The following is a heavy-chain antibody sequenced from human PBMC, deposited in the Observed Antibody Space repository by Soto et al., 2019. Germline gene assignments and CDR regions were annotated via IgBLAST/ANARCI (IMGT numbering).Heavy chain of an antibody. D-gene: IGHD3-10*01. CDR2: IIGDGRGA. CDR3: ARDRVHGSGSLEY. J-gene: IGHJ4*02. CDR1: EFTLSSYW. V-gene: IGHV3-74*01. Sequence: EVQLVESGGGSVQPGESLRLSCAASEFTLSSYWMHWVRQAPGKGLVWVSRIIGDGRGANYAASVKGRFTISRDSAKNTLYLQVNSLGAEEPAVYYCARDRVHGSGSLEYGGQGSLVTVSS.